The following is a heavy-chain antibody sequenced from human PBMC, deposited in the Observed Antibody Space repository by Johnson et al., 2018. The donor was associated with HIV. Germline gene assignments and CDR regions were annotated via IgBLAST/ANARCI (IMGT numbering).Heavy chain of an antibody. Sequence: QVQLVESGGGVVQPGRSLRLSCAASGFTFSSYAMHWVRQAPGKGLEWVAVISYDGSNKYYADSVKGRFTISRDNSKNTLYLQTNSLRAEDTAVNYCARDTGGGDPYDIWGQGTMVTVSS. J-gene: IGHJ3*02. D-gene: IGHD2-21*01. CDR2: ISYDGSNK. CDR1: GFTFSSYA. V-gene: IGHV3-30*04. CDR3: ARDTGGGDPYDI.